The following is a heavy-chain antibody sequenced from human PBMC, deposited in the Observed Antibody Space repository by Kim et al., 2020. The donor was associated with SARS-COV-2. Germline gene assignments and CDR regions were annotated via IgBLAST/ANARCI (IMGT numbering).Heavy chain of an antibody. Sequence: ANSYATAYAASVKGRFTISRDDSKSTAYLQMNSLKTEDTAVYYCTRHWDYWGQGTLVTVSS. CDR2: ANSYAT. V-gene: IGHV3-73*01. CDR3: TRHWDY. J-gene: IGHJ4*02.